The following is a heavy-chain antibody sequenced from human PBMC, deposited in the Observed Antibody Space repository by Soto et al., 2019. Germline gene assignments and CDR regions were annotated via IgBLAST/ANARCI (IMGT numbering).Heavy chain of an antibody. CDR3: ARGTFGYCSGGSCYPRYYYYYMDV. V-gene: IGHV3-11*01. D-gene: IGHD2-15*01. Sequence: GGSLRLSCAASGFTFSDYYMSWIRQAPGKGLEWVSYISSSGSTIYYADSVKGRFTISRDNAKNSLYLQMNSLRAEDTAVYYCARGTFGYCSGGSCYPRYYYYYMDVWGKGTTVTVSS. CDR1: GFTFSDYY. J-gene: IGHJ6*03. CDR2: ISSSGSTI.